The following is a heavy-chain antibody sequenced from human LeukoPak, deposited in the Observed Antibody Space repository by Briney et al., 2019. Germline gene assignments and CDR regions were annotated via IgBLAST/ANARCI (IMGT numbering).Heavy chain of an antibody. CDR3: VRQLETDY. D-gene: IGHD6-6*01. J-gene: IGHJ4*02. V-gene: IGHV4-39*07. CDR2: IYYSGST. Sequence: SETLSLTCTVSGGSISSSSYYWGWIRQPPGKGLEWIGSIYYSGSTYYNPSLKSRVTISVDTSKNQFSLKLSSVIAADTAVYYCVRQLETDYWGQGTLVTVSS. CDR1: GGSISSSSYY.